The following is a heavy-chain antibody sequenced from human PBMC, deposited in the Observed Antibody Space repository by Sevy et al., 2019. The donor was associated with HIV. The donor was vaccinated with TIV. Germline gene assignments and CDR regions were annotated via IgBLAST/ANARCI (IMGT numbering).Heavy chain of an antibody. J-gene: IGHJ3*02. CDR1: GFTFRNYV. CDR3: AKRVAGALAALDI. V-gene: IGHV3-23*01. CDR2: ISDGGGTT. Sequence: GGSLRLSCAASGFTFRNYVMNWVRQPPGKGLEWVSVISDGGGTTYYADSVKGRFTISRDDSKSTLYLQMNSLRVEDTAVYFCAKRVAGALAALDIWGQGTMVIVSS. D-gene: IGHD3-10*01.